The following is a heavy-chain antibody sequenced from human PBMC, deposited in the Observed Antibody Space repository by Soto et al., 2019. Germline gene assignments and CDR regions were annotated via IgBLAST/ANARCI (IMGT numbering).Heavy chain of an antibody. CDR3: ARAPGDSSKPYYYYGMDV. CDR1: GYTFTGYY. CDR2: INPNSGGT. D-gene: IGHD6-13*01. V-gene: IGHV1-2*04. Sequence: ASLKVSCKASGYTFTGYYMHWVRQAPGQGLEWMGWINPNSGGTNYAQKFQGWVTMTRDTSISTAYMELSRLRSDDTAVYYCARAPGDSSKPYYYYGMDVWGQGTTVTVSS. J-gene: IGHJ6*02.